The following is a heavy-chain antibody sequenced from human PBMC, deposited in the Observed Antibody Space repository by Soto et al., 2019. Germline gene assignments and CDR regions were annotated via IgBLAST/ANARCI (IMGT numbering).Heavy chain of an antibody. V-gene: IGHV3-33*01. CDR3: ARDDSVIVGATTLPDY. D-gene: IGHD1-26*01. CDR1: GFTFSSYG. J-gene: IGHJ4*02. CDR2: IWYDGSNK. Sequence: PGGSLRLSCAASGFTFSSYGMHWVRQAPGKGLEWVAVIWYDGSNKYYADTVKGRFTISRDNSKNTLYLQMNSLRAEDTAVYYCARDDSVIVGATTLPDYWGQGTLVTVSS.